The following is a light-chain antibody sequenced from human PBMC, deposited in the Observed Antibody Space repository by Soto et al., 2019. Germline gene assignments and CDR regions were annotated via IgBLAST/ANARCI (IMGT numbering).Light chain of an antibody. CDR2: DVN. CDR3: SSYTTLNTVI. J-gene: IGLJ2*01. V-gene: IGLV2-14*03. Sequence: QSALTQPASVSVSPGQSITLSCTGSSSDVGSSNYVSWYQHLPGKAPKLIIFDVNNRPSGVSDRFSGSKSDNTASLTISGLQAEDEADYYCSSYTTLNTVIFGGGTKLTVL. CDR1: SSDVGSSNY.